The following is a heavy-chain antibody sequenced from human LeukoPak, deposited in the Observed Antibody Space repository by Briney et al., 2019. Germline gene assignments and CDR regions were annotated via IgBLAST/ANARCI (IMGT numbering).Heavy chain of an antibody. D-gene: IGHD6-19*01. CDR1: GFTFSSYG. J-gene: IGHJ5*02. CDR2: IWYDGSNK. Sequence: PGGSLRLSCAASGFTFSSYGMHWVRQAPGKGLEWVAVIWYDGSNKYYADSVKGRFTISRDNSKNTLYLQMNSLRAEDTAVYYCARDLSSGWYPWFDPWGQGTLVTVSS. CDR3: ARDLSSGWYPWFDP. V-gene: IGHV3-33*01.